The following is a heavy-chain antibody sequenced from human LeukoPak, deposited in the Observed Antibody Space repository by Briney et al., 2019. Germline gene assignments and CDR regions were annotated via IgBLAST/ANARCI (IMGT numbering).Heavy chain of an antibody. CDR1: GYTFTSYG. J-gene: IGHJ4*02. Sequence: GASVKVSCKASGYTFTSYGISWVRQAPGQGLEWMGWISAYNGNTNYAQKLQGRVTMTTDTSTSTAYMELRSLRSDDTAVYYCARDRGYDFWSGYAIWGQGTLVTVSS. CDR2: ISAYNGNT. V-gene: IGHV1-18*01. D-gene: IGHD3-3*01. CDR3: ARDRGYDFWSGYAI.